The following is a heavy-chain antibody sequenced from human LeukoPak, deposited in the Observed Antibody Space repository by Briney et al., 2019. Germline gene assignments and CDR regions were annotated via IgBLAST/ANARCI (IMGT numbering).Heavy chain of an antibody. V-gene: IGHV3-23*01. CDR3: AKDGESPFAC. J-gene: IGHJ4*02. D-gene: IGHD7-27*01. CDR2: IGGSGVST. Sequence: ETLSLTCTVSGGSINNYWWSWIRQPPGKGLEWVSAIGGSGVSTNYADSVKGRFTISRDNSKNTLYLQLNSLRAEDTAVYYCAKDGESPFACWGQGTLVTVSS. CDR1: GGSINNYW.